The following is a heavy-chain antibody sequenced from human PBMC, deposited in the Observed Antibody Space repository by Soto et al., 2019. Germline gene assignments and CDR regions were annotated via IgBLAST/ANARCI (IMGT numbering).Heavy chain of an antibody. CDR1: GYSFTSYW. V-gene: IGHV5-10-1*03. D-gene: IGHD3-10*01. Sequence: EVQLVQSGAEVKKPGESLRISCKGSGYSFTSYWISWVRQMPGKGLEWMGRIDPSDSYTNYSPSFQGHVTISADKSISTADLQWNSLKSSDTAMYYCARRGITMVRGVITPYYGMDVWGQGTTVTVSS. J-gene: IGHJ6*02. CDR3: ARRGITMVRGVITPYYGMDV. CDR2: IDPSDSYT.